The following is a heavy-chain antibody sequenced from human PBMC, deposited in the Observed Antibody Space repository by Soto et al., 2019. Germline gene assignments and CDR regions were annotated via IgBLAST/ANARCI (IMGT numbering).Heavy chain of an antibody. Sequence: QVSLKESGPVLVKPTETLTLTCTVSGFSLSNPRMGVSWIRQPPGKAQEWLAHIFSNDDKSYSTSLKSRVTISKDTSKSQVVLTMTNMDPVDTATYYCARVYDSSGYEYWGQGTLVTVSS. CDR1: GFSLSNPRMG. J-gene: IGHJ4*02. CDR3: ARVYDSSGYEY. D-gene: IGHD3-22*01. CDR2: IFSNDDK. V-gene: IGHV2-26*01.